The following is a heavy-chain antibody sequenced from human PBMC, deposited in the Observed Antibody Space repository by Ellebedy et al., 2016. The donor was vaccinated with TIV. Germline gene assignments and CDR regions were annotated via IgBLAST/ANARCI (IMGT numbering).Heavy chain of an antibody. CDR2: ISGSGGGT. CDR3: ANAASSGSPAF. Sequence: GESLKISCAASGFRFSSYSMNWVRQTPGKGLEWLSAISGSGGGTYYADSVKGRFTISRDNSKNTLYLQMSSLRAEDTAIYYCANAASSGSPAFWGQGTLVTVSS. CDR1: GFRFSSYS. J-gene: IGHJ4*02. D-gene: IGHD1-26*01. V-gene: IGHV3-23*01.